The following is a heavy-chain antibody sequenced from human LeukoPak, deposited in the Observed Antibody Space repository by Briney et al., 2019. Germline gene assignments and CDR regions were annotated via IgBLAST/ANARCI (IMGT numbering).Heavy chain of an antibody. V-gene: IGHV3-15*01. CDR1: GLSISNDL. CDR2: NNSKKASETT. Sequence: VGSLTLSCPASGLSISNDLMSWLRQAPAKALDWVARNNSKKASETTDDAAPVIGRFTISRYDSHNTLYLQMNSLTTEDTAVYYCTLIQGWGAGSYYRDFWGQGTLVTVSS. J-gene: IGHJ4*02. CDR3: TLIQGWGAGSYYRDF. D-gene: IGHD3-10*01.